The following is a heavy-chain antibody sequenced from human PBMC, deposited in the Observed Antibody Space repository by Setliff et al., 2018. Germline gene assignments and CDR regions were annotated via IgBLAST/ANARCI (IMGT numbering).Heavy chain of an antibody. J-gene: IGHJ4*02. Sequence: GASVKVSCKASGYTFTSYGISWVRQAPGQGLEWMGWISAYNGNTNYAQKLQGRVTMTTDTSTNTAYMEVRSLGSGDTAMYYCARAVGYCSGGSCYKGDDYWGQGTLVTVSS. CDR3: ARAVGYCSGGSCYKGDDY. CDR2: ISAYNGNT. D-gene: IGHD2-15*01. CDR1: GYTFTSYG. V-gene: IGHV1-18*01.